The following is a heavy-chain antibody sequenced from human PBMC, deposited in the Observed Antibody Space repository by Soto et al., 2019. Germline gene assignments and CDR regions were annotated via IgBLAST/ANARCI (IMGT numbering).Heavy chain of an antibody. J-gene: IGHJ5*02. D-gene: IGHD6-13*01. CDR2: ISGSGGST. V-gene: IGHV3-23*01. CDR1: GFTFSSYA. Sequence: EVQLLESGGGLVQPGGSLRLSCAASGFTFSSYAMSWVRQAPGKGLDWVSAISGSGGSTYYADSVKGRFTISRDNTKNTLYLPMNSLRAEDTAVYYCAKDRGSSWYSGWFDPWGQGTLVTVSS. CDR3: AKDRGSSWYSGWFDP.